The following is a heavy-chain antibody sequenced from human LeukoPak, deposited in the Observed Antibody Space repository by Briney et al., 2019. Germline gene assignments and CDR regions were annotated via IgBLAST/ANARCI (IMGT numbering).Heavy chain of an antibody. CDR3: ARENWYSDY. Sequence: ASEKVSCKASGYTFSGYRLHWVRQAHGQGLEWMGWVNPNSGDTNYHQNFQGRVTMSRDTSISTVYMELNRLTSDDTAVYYCARENWYSDYWGQGTLVTVSS. J-gene: IGHJ4*02. D-gene: IGHD1-1*01. CDR2: VNPNSGDT. CDR1: GYTFSGYR. V-gene: IGHV1-2*02.